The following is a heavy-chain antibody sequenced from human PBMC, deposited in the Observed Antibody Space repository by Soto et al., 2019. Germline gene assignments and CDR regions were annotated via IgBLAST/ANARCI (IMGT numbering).Heavy chain of an antibody. J-gene: IGHJ3*02. Sequence: PSETLSLTCAVYGGSFSGYYWTWIRQPPGKGLEWIGEIIHTGSTNYNPSLESRVTISVDTSEKQFSLKLSSVTAADTAVYHCARARIPFSGALDIWGQGTVVTVSS. CDR1: GGSFSGYY. V-gene: IGHV4-34*12. D-gene: IGHD3-3*02. CDR3: ARARIPFSGALDI. CDR2: IIHTGST.